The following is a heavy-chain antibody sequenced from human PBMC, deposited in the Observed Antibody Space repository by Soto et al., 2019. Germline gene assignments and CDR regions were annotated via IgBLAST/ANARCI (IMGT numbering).Heavy chain of an antibody. CDR3: ARDRSTITGSNYYYYGMDV. V-gene: IGHV1-69*01. Sequence: SYAISWVRQAPGQGLEWMGGIIPIFGTANYAQKFQGRVTITADESTSTAYMELSSLRSEDTAVYYCARDRSTITGSNYYYYGMDVWGQGTTVTVSS. CDR2: IIPIFGTA. CDR1: SYA. J-gene: IGHJ6*02. D-gene: IGHD1-20*01.